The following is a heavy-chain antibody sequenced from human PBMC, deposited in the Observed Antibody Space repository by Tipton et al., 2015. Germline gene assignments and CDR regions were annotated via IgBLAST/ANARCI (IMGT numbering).Heavy chain of an antibody. J-gene: IGHJ6*02. CDR2: IKQDGSEK. CDR1: GFTFSDYW. V-gene: IGHV3-7*03. D-gene: IGHD2/OR15-2a*01. CDR3: VRDNTNYGMDV. Sequence: GSLRLSCAASGFTFSDYWMTWVRQAPGKGLEWVAKIKQDGSEKYYLDSVKGRLIISRDNVKNSMNLQMNSLRAEDTAVYYCVRDNTNYGMDVWGQVTTVTVSS.